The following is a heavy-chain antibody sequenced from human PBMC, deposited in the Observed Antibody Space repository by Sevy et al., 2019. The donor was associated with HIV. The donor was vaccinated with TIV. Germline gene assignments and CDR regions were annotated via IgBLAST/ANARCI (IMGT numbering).Heavy chain of an antibody. Sequence: ASVKVSCKASGYTFTSYGISWVRQAPGQGLEWMGWISAYNANTNYAQKLQGRVTMTTDTSTSTAYMELRSLRSDDTAVYYCARDYYYDSSSYEYFDYRGQGTLVTVSS. CDR2: ISAYNANT. CDR3: ARDYYYDSSSYEYFDY. CDR1: GYTFTSYG. V-gene: IGHV1-18*04. D-gene: IGHD3-22*01. J-gene: IGHJ4*02.